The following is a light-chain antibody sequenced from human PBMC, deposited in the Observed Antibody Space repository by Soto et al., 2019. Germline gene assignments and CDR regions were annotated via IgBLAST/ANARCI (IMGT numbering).Light chain of an antibody. Sequence: DVVMTQTPLSSPVTLGQPASISCRSSQSLVHSDGNTYLSWLQQRPGQPPRLLIYKVSNRFSGVPDRFSGRGAETDFTLRISRVEPEDVGVYYCIQVKHSPWAFGLGTKVDIK. CDR2: KVS. J-gene: IGKJ1*01. V-gene: IGKV2-24*01. CDR3: IQVKHSPWA. CDR1: QSLVHSDGNTY.